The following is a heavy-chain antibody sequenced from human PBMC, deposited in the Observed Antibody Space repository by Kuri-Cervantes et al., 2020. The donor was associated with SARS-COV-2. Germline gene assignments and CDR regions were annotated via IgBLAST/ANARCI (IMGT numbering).Heavy chain of an antibody. J-gene: IGHJ3*01. CDR1: GYSISSGYY. CDR2: IYYSGST. Sequence: SETLSLTCTVSGYSISSGYYWGWIRQPPGKGLEWIGYIYYSGSTYYNPSLRSRVYISLDTSKNQFFLNVTSVTAADTAVYYCSRSRVPAAAALWGQGTMVTVSS. D-gene: IGHD2-2*01. V-gene: IGHV4-38-2*02. CDR3: SRSRVPAAAAL.